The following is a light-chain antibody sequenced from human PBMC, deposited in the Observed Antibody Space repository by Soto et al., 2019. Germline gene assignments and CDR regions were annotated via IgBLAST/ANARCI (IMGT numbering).Light chain of an antibody. CDR2: LGS. CDR3: MQALQTQFT. Sequence: DLVMTQSPLSLPVTPGEPASISCRSSQSLLHSNGYNYLDWYLRKPGQSLQLLIYLGSNRASRVPDRLSGNGSGTDFTLKISRVEAEDVGVYYCMQALQTQFTFGHGTKVDIK. V-gene: IGKV2-28*01. CDR1: QSLLHSNGYNY. J-gene: IGKJ3*01.